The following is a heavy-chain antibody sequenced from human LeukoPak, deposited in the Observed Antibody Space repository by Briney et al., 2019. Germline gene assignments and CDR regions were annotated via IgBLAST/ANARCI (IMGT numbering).Heavy chain of an antibody. CDR3: ARQRGYEQQLAD. D-gene: IGHD6-13*01. Sequence: ASVKVSCKASGYTFTSYDINWVRQATGQGLEWMGWMNPNSGNTGYAQKFQGRVTMTRNTSISTAYMELSSLRSEDTAVYYCARQRGYEQQLADWGQGTLVTVSS. J-gene: IGHJ4*02. CDR1: GYTFTSYD. V-gene: IGHV1-8*01. CDR2: MNPNSGNT.